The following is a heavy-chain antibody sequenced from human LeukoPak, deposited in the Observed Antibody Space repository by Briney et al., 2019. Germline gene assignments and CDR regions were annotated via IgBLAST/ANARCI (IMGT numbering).Heavy chain of an antibody. Sequence: SETLSLTCTVSGGSISSSSYYWGCIRQPPGKGLEWIGSIYYRGSTFYNPSLKSRVTISVDTSKNQFSLKLSSVTAADTAVYYCARDRWGLLTGYSHDAFDIWGQGTMVTVSS. CDR1: GGSISSSSYY. J-gene: IGHJ3*02. CDR2: IYYRGST. D-gene: IGHD3-9*01. V-gene: IGHV4-39*07. CDR3: ARDRWGLLTGYSHDAFDI.